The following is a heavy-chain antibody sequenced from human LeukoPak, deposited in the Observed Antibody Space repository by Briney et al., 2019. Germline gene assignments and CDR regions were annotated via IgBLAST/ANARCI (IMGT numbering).Heavy chain of an antibody. D-gene: IGHD3-22*01. J-gene: IGHJ5*02. CDR2: IYHSGST. V-gene: IGHV4-30-2*01. Sequence: SQTLSLTCTVSGGSISSGGYYWSWIRQPPGKGLEWIGYIYHSGSTYYNPSLKSRVTISVDTSKNQFSLKLSSVTAADTAVYYCASRETYDSSGYYWLAWGQGTLVTVSS. CDR1: GGSISSGGYY. CDR3: ASRETYDSSGYYWLA.